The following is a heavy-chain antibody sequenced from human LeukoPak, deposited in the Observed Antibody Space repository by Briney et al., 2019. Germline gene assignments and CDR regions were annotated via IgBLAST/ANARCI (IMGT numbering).Heavy chain of an antibody. D-gene: IGHD1-1*01. CDR3: ARDRGTWNDDGFDY. J-gene: IGHJ4*02. V-gene: IGHV4-39*02. CDR1: GVSISSSNSY. Sequence: SETLSLTCTVSGVSISSSNSYWGWIRQPPGTGLEWIGSIYYSGNTYYNASLKSQVSISIDTSKNQFSLRLTSVTAADTAVYYCARDRGTWNDDGFDYWGQGTLVTVSS. CDR2: IYYSGNT.